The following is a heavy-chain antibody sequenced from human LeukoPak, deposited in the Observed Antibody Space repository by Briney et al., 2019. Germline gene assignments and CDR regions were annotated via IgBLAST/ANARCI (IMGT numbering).Heavy chain of an antibody. CDR1: GFVFSRDN. V-gene: IGHV3-48*04. CDR3: VREVGRPKTFYFDS. J-gene: IGHJ4*02. CDR2: ISETI. Sequence: GWSLRLSCIASGFVFSRDNMNWVRQAPGKGLEWVAHISETIYYADSVQGRFTISRDNAKNSLYLQMSNLRVDDTAMYYCVREVGRPKTFYFDSWGRGTPVTVSS. D-gene: IGHD3-16*01.